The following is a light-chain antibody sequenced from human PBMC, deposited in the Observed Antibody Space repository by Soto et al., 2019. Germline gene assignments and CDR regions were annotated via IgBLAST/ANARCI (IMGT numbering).Light chain of an antibody. CDR2: DVT. CDR1: SSDVGGYNY. CDR3: CSYAGSYTDV. V-gene: IGLV2-11*01. J-gene: IGLJ1*01. Sequence: QSALTQPRSVSGAPGQSVTISCTGTSSDVGGYNYVSWYQHQPGKAPKLMIYDVTKWPSGVRDRFSASKSGNTASLTISGLQAEDDADYYCCSYAGSYTDVFGTGTKATVL.